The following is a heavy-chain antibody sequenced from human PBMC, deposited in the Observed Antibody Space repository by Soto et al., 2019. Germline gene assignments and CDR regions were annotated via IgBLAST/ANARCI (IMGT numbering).Heavy chain of an antibody. CDR1: GGSIISDY. J-gene: IGHJ5*02. V-gene: IGHV4-59*01. Sequence: SETLSLTCTVSGGSIISDYWSWIRQPPGKGLEWIGYMSYSGSTNYNPSLKSLVTISVDTSKNQFSLKLSAVTEDTAVYYCVRDTYFSDSSGYTRCFDHWGQGTLVTVSS. CDR2: MSYSGST. D-gene: IGHD3-22*01. CDR3: VRDTYFSDSSGYTRCFDH.